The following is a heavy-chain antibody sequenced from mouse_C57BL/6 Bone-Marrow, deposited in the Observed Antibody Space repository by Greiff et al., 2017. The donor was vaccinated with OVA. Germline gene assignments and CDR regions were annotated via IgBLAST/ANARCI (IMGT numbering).Heavy chain of an antibody. V-gene: IGHV5-15*04. CDR2: ISNLAYSI. CDR3: ARRGGSSYDWYFDV. D-gene: IGHD1-1*01. J-gene: IGHJ1*03. CDR1: GFTFSDYG. Sequence: EVQRVESGGGLVQPGGSLKLSCAASGFTFSDYGMAWVRQAPRKGPEWVAFISNLAYSIYYADTVTGRFTISRENAKNTRYLEMSSLRSEDTAMYYCARRGGSSYDWYFDVWGTGTTVTVSS.